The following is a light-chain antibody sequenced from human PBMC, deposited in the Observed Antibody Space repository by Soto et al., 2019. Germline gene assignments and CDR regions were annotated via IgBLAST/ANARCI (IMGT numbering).Light chain of an antibody. J-gene: IGKJ4*01. V-gene: IGKV3-15*01. CDR3: QQYDEWPLT. Sequence: EKVMTQSPATLSLSPGERATLSCRASQNVKTSLAWYQQKPGQAPRLLIYDAFTRATGIPARFSGSASGTEFPLIISRLQSEYSAVYCYQQYDEWPLTFGGGTKVEIK. CDR2: DAF. CDR1: QNVKTS.